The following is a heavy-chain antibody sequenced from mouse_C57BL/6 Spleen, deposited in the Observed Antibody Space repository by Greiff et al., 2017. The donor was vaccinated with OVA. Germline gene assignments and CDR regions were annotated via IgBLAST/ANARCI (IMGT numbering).Heavy chain of an antibody. CDR3: TPLRPGNYFDY. CDR2: IDPENGDT. V-gene: IGHV14-4*01. D-gene: IGHD2-4*01. J-gene: IGHJ2*01. CDR1: GFNIKDDY. Sequence: VQLKESGAELVRPGASVKLSCTASGFNIKDDYMHWVKQRPEQGLEWIGWIDPENGDTEYASKFQGKATITADTSSNTAYLQLSSLTSEDTAVYYGTPLRPGNYFDYWGQGTTLTVSS.